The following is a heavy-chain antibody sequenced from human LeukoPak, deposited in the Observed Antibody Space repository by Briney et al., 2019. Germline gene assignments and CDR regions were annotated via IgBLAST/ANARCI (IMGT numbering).Heavy chain of an antibody. Sequence: SGGSLRLSCAASGFTFSSYWMSWVRQAPGKGLEWVANIKQDGSEKYYVDSVKGRFTISRDNAKNSLYLQMNSLRAEDTAVYYCARVPPSFAAAMVTDYFDYRGQGTLVTVSS. J-gene: IGHJ4*02. CDR2: IKQDGSEK. D-gene: IGHD5-18*01. CDR3: ARVPPSFAAAMVTDYFDY. V-gene: IGHV3-7*01. CDR1: GFTFSSYW.